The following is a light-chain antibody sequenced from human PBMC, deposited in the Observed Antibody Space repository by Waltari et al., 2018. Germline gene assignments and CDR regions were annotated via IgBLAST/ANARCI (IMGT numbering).Light chain of an antibody. CDR3: QQYYSTPPLIT. CDR2: WAS. Sequence: DIVMTQSPDSLAVSLGERATINCKSSQSVLYSSNNKNYLAWYQQKPGQPPKLLIYWASTRESGVPDRFSGSGSGTDFTLTISSLQAEDVAVYYCQQYYSTPPLITFGQGTRLEIE. J-gene: IGKJ5*01. CDR1: QSVLYSSNNKNY. V-gene: IGKV4-1*01.